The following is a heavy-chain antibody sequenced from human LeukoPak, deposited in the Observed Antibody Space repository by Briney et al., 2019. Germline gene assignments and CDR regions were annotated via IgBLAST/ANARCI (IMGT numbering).Heavy chain of an antibody. CDR1: GGSFCGYY. V-gene: IGHV4-34*01. CDR3: VRHRPGYSYGSFDY. D-gene: IGHD5-18*01. J-gene: IGHJ4*02. CDR2: FNHSGST. Sequence: SETLSLTCAVYGGSFCGYYWSWIRQPPGKGLEWIVEFNHSGSTNHNPSLKSRVTISVDTSKNQFSLKLSSVTAADTAVYYCVRHRPGYSYGSFDYWGQGTLVTVSS.